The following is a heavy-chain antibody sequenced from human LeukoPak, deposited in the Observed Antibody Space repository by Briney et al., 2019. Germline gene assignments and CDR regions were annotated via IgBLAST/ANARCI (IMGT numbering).Heavy chain of an antibody. D-gene: IGHD3-10*01. CDR1: GDSISDYY. Sequence: SETLSLTCTVSGDSISDYYWSWIRQPAGKGLEWIGRIYTSGSTNYNPSLKSRVTMSVDTSKNQFSLKLSSVTAADTAVYYCARVSLVRGAPDYYFDYWGQGTLVTVSS. CDR3: ARVSLVRGAPDYYFDY. J-gene: IGHJ4*02. CDR2: IYTSGST. V-gene: IGHV4-4*07.